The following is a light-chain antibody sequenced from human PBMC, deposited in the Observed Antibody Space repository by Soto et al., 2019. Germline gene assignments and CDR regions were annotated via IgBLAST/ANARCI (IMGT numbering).Light chain of an antibody. CDR3: MQALQTPLYT. CDR2: LGS. J-gene: IGKJ2*01. V-gene: IGKV2-28*01. Sequence: DIVMTQSPLFLPVTPGEPASISCRSSQSLLHSNGYNYLDWYRQRPGQSPQLLIYLGSNRASGVADRFSGSGSGTDFTLKISRVEAEDVGVYYCMQALQTPLYTFGQGTKLEIK. CDR1: QSLLHSNGYNY.